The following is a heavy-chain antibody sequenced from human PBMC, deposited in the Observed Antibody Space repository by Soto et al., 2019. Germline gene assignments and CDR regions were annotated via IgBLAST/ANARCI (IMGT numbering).Heavy chain of an antibody. J-gene: IGHJ5*02. CDR1: GGSISSGDYY. V-gene: IGHV4-39*07. D-gene: IGHD3-10*01. CDR2: INHSGST. CDR3: ARERYYGSGRGWFDP. Sequence: SETLSLTCTVSGGSISSGDYYWSWIRQPPGKGLEWIGEINHSGSTNYNPSLKSRVTISVDTSKNQFSLKLSSVTAADTAVYYCARERYYGSGRGWFDPWGQGTLVTVS.